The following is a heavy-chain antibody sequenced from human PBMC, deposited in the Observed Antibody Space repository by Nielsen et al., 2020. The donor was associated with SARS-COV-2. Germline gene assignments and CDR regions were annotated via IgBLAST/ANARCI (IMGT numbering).Heavy chain of an antibody. J-gene: IGHJ4*02. CDR2: IYYSGST. CDR1: GGSISSSSYY. CDR3: ARPAHPGYGDYAGGVDY. V-gene: IGHV4-39*01. Sequence: SETLSLTCTVSGGSISSSSYYWGWIRQPPGKGLEWIGSIYYSGSTYYNPSLKSRATISVDTSKNQFSLKLSSVTAADTAVYYCARPAHPGYGDYAGGVDYWGQGTLVTVSS. D-gene: IGHD4-17*01.